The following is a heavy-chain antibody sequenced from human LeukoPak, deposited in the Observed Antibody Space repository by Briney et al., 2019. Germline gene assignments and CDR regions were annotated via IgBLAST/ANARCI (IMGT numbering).Heavy chain of an antibody. CDR1: GGTFSSYA. D-gene: IGHD5-24*01. V-gene: IGHV1-69*05. J-gene: IGHJ3*02. Sequence: GSSVKVSCKASGGTFSSYAISWVRQAPGQGLEWMGGIIPIFGTANYAQKFQGRVTITTDESTNTAYMELSSLRSEDTAVYYCAKVEMATINGAFDIWGQGTMVTVSS. CDR3: AKVEMATINGAFDI. CDR2: IIPIFGTA.